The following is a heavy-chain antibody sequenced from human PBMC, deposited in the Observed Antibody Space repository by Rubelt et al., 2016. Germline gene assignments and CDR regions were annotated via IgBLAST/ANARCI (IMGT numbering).Heavy chain of an antibody. CDR2: IYYSGST. Sequence: QVQLQESGPGLVKPSETLSLTCTVSGGSISSYYWSWIRQPPGKGLEWIGYIYYSGSTNHNPSLKRRVTISVDTSKNQFSLKMSSVTAADTAVYYCARGVRIAARPNYCDYWGQGTLVTVAS. D-gene: IGHD6-6*01. V-gene: IGHV4-59*01. CDR3: ARGVRIAARPNYCDY. J-gene: IGHJ4*02. CDR1: GGSISSYY.